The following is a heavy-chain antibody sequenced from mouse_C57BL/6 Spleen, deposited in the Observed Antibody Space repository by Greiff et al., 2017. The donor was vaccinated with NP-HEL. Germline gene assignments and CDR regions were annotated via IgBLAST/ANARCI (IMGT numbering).Heavy chain of an antibody. D-gene: IGHD1-1*01. CDR3: ASYGGLLHKHLDV. CDR1: GFTFTDYY. J-gene: IGHJ1*03. CDR2: IRNKANGYTT. V-gene: IGHV7-3*01. Sequence: EVKLVESGGGLVQPGGSLSLSCAASGFTFTDYYMSWVRQPPGKALEWLGFIRNKANGYTTEYSASVKGRLTISRDTSQSILYLQLIALRAEDSATYDCASYGGLLHKHLDVWGTGTTVTVSS.